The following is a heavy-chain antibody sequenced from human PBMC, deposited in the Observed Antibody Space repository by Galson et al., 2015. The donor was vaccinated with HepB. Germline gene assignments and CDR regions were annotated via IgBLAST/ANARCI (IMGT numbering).Heavy chain of an antibody. CDR2: ISYDGSNK. J-gene: IGHJ5*02. Sequence: SLRLSCAASEFTFSRYVMYWVRQAPGKGLEWVAVISYDGSNKDYADSMKGRFTISRDNSKNTLYLQMNSLRAEDTAVYYCARDRSSTNPLWFGDQRKNWFDPWGQGTLVTVSS. CDR3: ARDRSSTNPLWFGDQRKNWFDP. V-gene: IGHV3-30*04. D-gene: IGHD3-10*01. CDR1: EFTFSRYV.